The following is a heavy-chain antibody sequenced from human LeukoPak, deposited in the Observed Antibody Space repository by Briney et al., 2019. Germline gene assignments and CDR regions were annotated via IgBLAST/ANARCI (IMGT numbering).Heavy chain of an antibody. Sequence: GGSLRLSCAASGFTFTTYNMHWVRQAPGKGLEWVALISSDGSNTYYADSVKGRFTISRDNSKNTLYLQMNSLRAEDTAVYYCAKDSDGYNSHFDYWGQETLVTVSS. D-gene: IGHD5-12*01. CDR2: ISSDGSNT. CDR3: AKDSDGYNSHFDY. CDR1: GFTFTTYN. J-gene: IGHJ4*02. V-gene: IGHV3-30-3*01.